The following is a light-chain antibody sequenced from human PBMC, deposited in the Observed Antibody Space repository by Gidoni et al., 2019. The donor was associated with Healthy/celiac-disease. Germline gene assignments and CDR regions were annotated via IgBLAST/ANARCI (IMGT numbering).Light chain of an antibody. Sequence: SVSSNLAWYQQKPGQAPRLLIYGASTRATGIPARFSGSGSGTEFTLTISSLQSEDFAVYYCQQYNNSDRTFGQGTKVEIK. CDR3: QQYNNSDRT. V-gene: IGKV3-15*01. CDR2: GAS. CDR1: SVSSN. J-gene: IGKJ1*01.